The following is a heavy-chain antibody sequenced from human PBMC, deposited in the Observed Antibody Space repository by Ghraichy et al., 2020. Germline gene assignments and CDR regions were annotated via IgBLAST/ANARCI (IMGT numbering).Heavy chain of an antibody. CDR2: ISSSSSYI. Sequence: LTCAASGFTFSSYSMNWVRQAPGKGLEWVSSISSSSSYIYYADSVKGRFTISRDNAKNSLYLQMNSLRAEDTAVYYCTRLINGYIDYWGQGTLVTVSS. J-gene: IGHJ4*02. D-gene: IGHD2-8*01. CDR3: TRLINGYIDY. CDR1: GFTFSSYS. V-gene: IGHV3-21*01.